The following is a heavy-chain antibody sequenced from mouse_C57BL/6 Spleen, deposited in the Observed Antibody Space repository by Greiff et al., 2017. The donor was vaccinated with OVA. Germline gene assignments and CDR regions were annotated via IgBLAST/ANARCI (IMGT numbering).Heavy chain of an antibody. Sequence: VQLQQPGAELVMPGASVKLSCKASGYTFTSYWMHWVKQRPGQGLEWIGELDPSDSYTNYNQKFKGKSTLTVDKSSSTAYMQLSSLTSEDSAVYYCARHRSHPSYDPYAMDYWGQGTSVTVSS. CDR2: LDPSDSYT. CDR3: ARHRSHPSYDPYAMDY. CDR1: GYTFTSYW. V-gene: IGHV1-69*01. J-gene: IGHJ4*01. D-gene: IGHD2-3*01.